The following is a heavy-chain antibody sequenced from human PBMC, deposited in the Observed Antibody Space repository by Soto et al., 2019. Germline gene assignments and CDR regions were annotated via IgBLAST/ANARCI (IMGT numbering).Heavy chain of an antibody. V-gene: IGHV3-66*01. J-gene: IGHJ6*03. Sequence: GGSLRLSCAASGFTVSSNYMSWVRQAPGKGLEWVSVIYSGGSTYYADSVKGRFTISRDNSKNTLYLQMNSLRAEDTAVYYCASYDFWSGTHPDYYYYIDVWGKGTTVTVSS. CDR1: GFTVSSNY. CDR3: ASYDFWSGTHPDYYYYIDV. D-gene: IGHD3-3*01. CDR2: IYSGGST.